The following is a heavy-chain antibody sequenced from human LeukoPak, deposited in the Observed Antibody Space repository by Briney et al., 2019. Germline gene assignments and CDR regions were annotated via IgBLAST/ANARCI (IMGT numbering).Heavy chain of an antibody. J-gene: IGHJ4*02. CDR1: GFTFDDYG. V-gene: IGHV3-20*04. CDR3: ARDLWDWNYEYYFDY. D-gene: IGHD1-7*01. Sequence: GGSLRLSCAASGFTFDDYGMSWVRQAPGKGLEWVSGINWNGGSTSYADSVKGRFTISRDNAKNSLFLQMNSLRAEDTAVYYCARDLWDWNYEYYFDYWGQGTLVTVSS. CDR2: INWNGGST.